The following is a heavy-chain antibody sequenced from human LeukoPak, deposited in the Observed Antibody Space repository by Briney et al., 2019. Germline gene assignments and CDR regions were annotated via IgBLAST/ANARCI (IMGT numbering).Heavy chain of an antibody. CDR1: GASISSYY. J-gene: IGHJ6*04. Sequence: SETLSLTCTVSGASISSYYWGWVRQPAGKGLEWLGYIYYSGSTNYNPSLKGQVPISGDTSKNQFSLKLSSVTAADTAVYYCARDRGAEYGYYYYGMDVWGKGTTVTVSS. CDR3: ARDRGAEYGYYYYGMDV. D-gene: IGHD2-2*01. CDR2: IYYSGST. V-gene: IGHV4-59*01.